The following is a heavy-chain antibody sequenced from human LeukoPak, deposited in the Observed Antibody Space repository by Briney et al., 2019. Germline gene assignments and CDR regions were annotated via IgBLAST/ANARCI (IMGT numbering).Heavy chain of an antibody. CDR2: INPSGGST. J-gene: IGHJ4*02. D-gene: IGHD1-26*01. V-gene: IGHV1-46*01. CDR3: ASSAYRAFYFDY. CDR1: GGTFSSYA. Sequence: EASVKVSCKASGGTFSSYAISWVRQAPGQGLEWMGIINPSGGSTSYAQKFQGRVTMTRDTSTSTVYMELSSLRSEDTAVYYCASSAYRAFYFDYWGQGTLVTVSS.